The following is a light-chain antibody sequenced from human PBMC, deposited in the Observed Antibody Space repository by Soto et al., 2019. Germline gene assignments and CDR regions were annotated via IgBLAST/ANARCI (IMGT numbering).Light chain of an antibody. CDR2: GAS. Sequence: EIVLTQSPGNLSLSPGERATLSCRASQSVSSSYLAWYQQKPGQAPILLIYGASSRATGIPDRFSGSGSGTDFTLTINSLEHEDFAVYFCQQYRSTPPYTFGQGTKLEIK. J-gene: IGKJ2*01. V-gene: IGKV3-20*01. CDR3: QQYRSTPPYT. CDR1: QSVSSSY.